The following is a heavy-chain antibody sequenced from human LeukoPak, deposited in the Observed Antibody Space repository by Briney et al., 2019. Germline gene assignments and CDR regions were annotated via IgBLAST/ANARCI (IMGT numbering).Heavy chain of an antibody. Sequence: ASVKVSCKASGYTFTSYGISWVRQAPGQGLEWMGWISAYNGNTNYAQKLQGRVTITADESTSTAYMELSSLRSEDTAVYYCARVGSSSWDYYYMDVWGKGTTVTVSS. J-gene: IGHJ6*03. CDR2: ISAYNGNT. D-gene: IGHD6-13*01. CDR1: GYTFTSYG. CDR3: ARVGSSSWDYYYMDV. V-gene: IGHV1-18*01.